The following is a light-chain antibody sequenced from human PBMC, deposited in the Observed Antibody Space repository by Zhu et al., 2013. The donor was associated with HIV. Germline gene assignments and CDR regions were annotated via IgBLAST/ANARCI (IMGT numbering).Light chain of an antibody. J-gene: IGLJ3*02. CDR2: SNN. CDR1: SSNIGSNT. CDR3: ATWDDTLSGWV. Sequence: QSVLIQPPSASGTPGQRVTISCSGSSSNIGSNTVNWYQQLPGTAPKLLIYSNNQRPSGVPDRFSGSKSGTSASLAISGLQSDDEADYYCATWDDTLSGWVFGGGTKLTVL. V-gene: IGLV1-44*01.